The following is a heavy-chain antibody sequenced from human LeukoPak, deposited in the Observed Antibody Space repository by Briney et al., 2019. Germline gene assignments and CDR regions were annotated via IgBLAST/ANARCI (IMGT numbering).Heavy chain of an antibody. CDR2: ISGSGGSI. J-gene: IGHJ4*02. D-gene: IGHD6-6*01. CDR3: AKLAGPYSSSSGFDY. V-gene: IGHV3-23*01. Sequence: GGSLRLSCAASGFTFSSYAMSWVRQAPGKGLEWVSAISGSGGSIYYADSVKGRFTISRDNSKNTLYLQMNSLRAEDTAVYYCAKLAGPYSSSSGFDYWGQGTLVTVSS. CDR1: GFTFSSYA.